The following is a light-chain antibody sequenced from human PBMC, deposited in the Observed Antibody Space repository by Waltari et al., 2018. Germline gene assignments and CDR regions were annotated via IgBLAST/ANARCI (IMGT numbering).Light chain of an antibody. Sequence: DIQMTQSPSSLSASVGDRVTITCRASQSISSYLNWYQQKPGKAPKLLIYAASSLQSGVPTMFSGSGSGTDFTLTIRSLQPEDFATYYCQQGYSTRSFGQGTKLEIK. J-gene: IGKJ2*03. CDR2: AAS. CDR3: QQGYSTRS. CDR1: QSISSY. V-gene: IGKV1-39*01.